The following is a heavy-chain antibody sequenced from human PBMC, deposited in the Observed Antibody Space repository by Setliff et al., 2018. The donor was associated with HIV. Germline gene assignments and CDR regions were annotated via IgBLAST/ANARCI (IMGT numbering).Heavy chain of an antibody. J-gene: IGHJ4*02. Sequence: GGSLRLSCAASGFTFSNYWMNWVRQAPGKGLEWVANIKQDGSEKYYVDSVKGRFTISRDNAKNSLSLQMNSLRAEDTGVYHCARHPYGVFDYWGQGTLVTV. V-gene: IGHV3-7*01. CDR3: ARHPYGVFDY. CDR1: GFTFSNYW. CDR2: IKQDGSEK. D-gene: IGHD3-3*01.